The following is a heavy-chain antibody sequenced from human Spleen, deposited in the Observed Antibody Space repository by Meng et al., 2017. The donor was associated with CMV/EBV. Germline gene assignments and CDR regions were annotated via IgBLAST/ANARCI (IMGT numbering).Heavy chain of an antibody. D-gene: IGHD4/OR15-4a*01. V-gene: IGHV3-21*01. J-gene: IGHJ4*02. CDR1: GFNLSSYS. CDR3: AVEGGVLL. Sequence: GESLKISCAASGFNLSSYSMNWVRQAPGKGLEWVSSISSSSTYIYYADSVKGRFTISRDNAKNSLYLQMNSLRAGDTAVYYCAVEGGVLLWGQGTLVTVSS. CDR2: ISSSSTYI.